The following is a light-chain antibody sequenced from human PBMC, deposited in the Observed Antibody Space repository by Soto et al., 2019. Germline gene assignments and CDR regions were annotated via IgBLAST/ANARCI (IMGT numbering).Light chain of an antibody. V-gene: IGKV1-6*01. CDR3: LQDYSYPRT. CDR2: AAS. Sequence: AIHMTQSPSSLSASLGDRVTITCRASQAIENRLAWYQQKPGKAPKLLIYAASTLQTGVPSQFGGRGSGTDFTLTISSLQPEDFATYYCLQDYSYPRTFGQGTKVDIK. CDR1: QAIENR. J-gene: IGKJ1*01.